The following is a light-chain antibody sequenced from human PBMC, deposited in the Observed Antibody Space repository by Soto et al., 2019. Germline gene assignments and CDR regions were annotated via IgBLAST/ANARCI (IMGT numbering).Light chain of an antibody. V-gene: IGKV1-5*03. CDR1: QSISSW. CDR2: KAS. Sequence: DIPMTQSPSTLSASVGDRVTITCRASQSISSWLAWYQQKPGKAPKLLIYKASSLESGVPSRFSGSGSGTEFTLTISSLQPDDFATYYCQQYGGTFGQGTKVEIK. J-gene: IGKJ1*01. CDR3: QQYGGT.